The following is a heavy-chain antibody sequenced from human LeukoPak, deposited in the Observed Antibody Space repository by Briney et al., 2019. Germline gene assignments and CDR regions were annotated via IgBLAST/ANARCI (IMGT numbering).Heavy chain of an antibody. CDR1: GGSISSYY. V-gene: IGHV4-59*01. CDR3: ARVWGSSSPDALDI. D-gene: IGHD6-6*01. Sequence: SETLSLTCTVSGGSISSYYWSWIRQPPGKGLEWIGYIYYSGSTNYNPSLKSRVTISVDTSKNQFSLKLSSVTAADTAVYYCARVWGSSSPDALDIWGQGTMVTVSS. J-gene: IGHJ3*02. CDR2: IYYSGST.